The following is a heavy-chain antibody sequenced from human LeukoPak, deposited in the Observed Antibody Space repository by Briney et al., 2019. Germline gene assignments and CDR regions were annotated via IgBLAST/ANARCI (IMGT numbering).Heavy chain of an antibody. J-gene: IGHJ4*02. CDR3: ARRDRRYSRGWLFDY. CDR1: GYSFTSYW. CDR2: IYPGDSDT. D-gene: IGHD6-19*01. Sequence: GASLKISCKGSGYSFTSYWIGWVRPMPGKGLEWMGIIYPGDSDTRYSPSFQGQVTIPADKSISTAYLQWSSLKASDTAMYYCARRDRRYSRGWLFDYWGQGTLVTVSS. V-gene: IGHV5-51*01.